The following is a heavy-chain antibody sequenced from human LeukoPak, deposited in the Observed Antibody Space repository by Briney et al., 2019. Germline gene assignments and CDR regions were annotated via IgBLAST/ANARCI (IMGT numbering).Heavy chain of an antibody. CDR2: FDAEDGET. Sequence: ASVKVSCKVSGYTLTELSMHWVRQAPGKGLEWMGGFDAEDGETIYAQKFQGRVTMTEDTSTDTAYMELSSLRSEDTAVYYCATSPLDSSGYYYYYFDYWGQGTLVTVSS. V-gene: IGHV1-24*01. CDR1: GYTLTELS. CDR3: ATSPLDSSGYYYYYFDY. J-gene: IGHJ4*02. D-gene: IGHD3-22*01.